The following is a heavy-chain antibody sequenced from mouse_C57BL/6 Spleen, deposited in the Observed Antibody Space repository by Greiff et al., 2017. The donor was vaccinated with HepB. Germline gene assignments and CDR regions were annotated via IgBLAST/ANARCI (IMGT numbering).Heavy chain of an antibody. D-gene: IGHD1-1*01. CDR1: GYTFTSYW. CDR2: INPSNGGT. V-gene: IGHV1-53*01. J-gene: IGHJ4*01. CDR3: ARGPITTVVATPYAMDY. Sequence: QVQLQQPGTELVKPGASVKLSCKASGYTFTSYWMHWVKQRPGQGLEWIGNINPSNGGTNYNEKFKSKATLTVDKCSSTAYMQLSSLTSEDSAVYYCARGPITTVVATPYAMDYWGQGTSVTVSS.